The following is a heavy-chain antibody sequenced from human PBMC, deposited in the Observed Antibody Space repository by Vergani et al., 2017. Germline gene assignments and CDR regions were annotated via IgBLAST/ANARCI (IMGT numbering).Heavy chain of an antibody. CDR3: AKDRGPFYGSVIGDY. CDR1: GFTFSSYA. D-gene: IGHD3-10*01. V-gene: IGHV3-23*01. Sequence: EVQLLESGGGLVQPGGSLRLSCAASGFTFSSYAMSWVRQAPGKGLEWVAAISGSGGSTYYADSVKGRFTISRDNSKNTLSLQMNSLRAEDTAVYYCAKDRGPFYGSVIGDYWGQGTLVTVSS. CDR2: ISGSGGST. J-gene: IGHJ4*02.